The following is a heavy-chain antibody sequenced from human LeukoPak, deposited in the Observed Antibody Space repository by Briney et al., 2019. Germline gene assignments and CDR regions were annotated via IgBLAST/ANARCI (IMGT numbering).Heavy chain of an antibody. CDR2: IYYSGST. Sequence: SETLSLTCTVSGGSISSGGYYWSWIRQHPGKGLEWIGYIYYSGSTYYNPSLKSRVTISVDTSKNQFSLKLSSVTAADTAVYYCARGDSSTWYFNYWGQGTLVTVSS. D-gene: IGHD6-13*01. CDR3: ARGDSSTWYFNY. CDR1: GGSISSGGYY. V-gene: IGHV4-31*03. J-gene: IGHJ4*02.